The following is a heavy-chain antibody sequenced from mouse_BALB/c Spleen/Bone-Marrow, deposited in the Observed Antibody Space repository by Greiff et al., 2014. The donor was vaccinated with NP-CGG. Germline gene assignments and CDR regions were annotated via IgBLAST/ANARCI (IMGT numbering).Heavy chain of an antibody. CDR3: ARALGDGYYYAMDY. D-gene: IGHD2-3*01. J-gene: IGHJ4*01. Sequence: VQLQQSGAELVKPGAPVKLSCKASGYTFTSYWMNWVKQRPGRGLEWIGRIDPSDSETHYNQKFKDKATLTVGKSSSTAYIQLSSLTSEDSAVYYCARALGDGYYYAMDYWGQGTSVTVSS. CDR1: GYTFTSYW. CDR2: IDPSDSET. V-gene: IGHV1-69*02.